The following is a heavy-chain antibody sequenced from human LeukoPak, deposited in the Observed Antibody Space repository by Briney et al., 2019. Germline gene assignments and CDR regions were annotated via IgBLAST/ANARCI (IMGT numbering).Heavy chain of an antibody. D-gene: IGHD6-13*01. CDR1: GYTFTSYD. CDR3: ARIGGSSWYGGMDV. CDR2: MNPNSGNT. V-gene: IGHV1-8*03. J-gene: IGHJ6*04. Sequence: ASVKVSCKASGYTFTSYDINWVRQATGQGLEWMGWMNPNSGNTGYAQKFQGRVTITRNTSISTAYMELSSLRSEDTAVYYCARIGGSSWYGGMDVWGKGTTVTVSP.